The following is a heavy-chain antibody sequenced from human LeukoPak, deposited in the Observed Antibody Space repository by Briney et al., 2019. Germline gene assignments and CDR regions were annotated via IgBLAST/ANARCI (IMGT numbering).Heavy chain of an antibody. CDR2: ISTDGNDK. D-gene: IGHD3-16*01. J-gene: IGHJ4*02. CDR1: GFTFSGYA. CDR3: AKDTSVSADYYFDY. V-gene: IGHV3-30*04. Sequence: QTGGSLRLSCAASGFTFSGYAMHWVRQAPGKGLEWLTVISTDGNDKHYADSVKGRFTVSRDNSKNTLFLQMNNLRTEDTAVYYCAKDTSVSADYYFDYWGQGTLVTVSS.